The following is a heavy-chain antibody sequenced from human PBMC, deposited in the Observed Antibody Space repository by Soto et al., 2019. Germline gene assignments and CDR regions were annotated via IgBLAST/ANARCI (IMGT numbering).Heavy chain of an antibody. J-gene: IGHJ4*02. V-gene: IGHV4-31*03. D-gene: IGHD3-22*01. Sequence: TLSLTCTVSGGSISSGGYYWSWIRQHPGKGLEWIGYIYYSGSTYYNPSLKSRVTISVDTSKNQFSLKLSSVTAADTAVYYCARGGVDYYDSSGYYFSTYYFDYWGQGTLVTVSS. CDR2: IYYSGST. CDR3: ARGGVDYYDSSGYYFSTYYFDY. CDR1: GGSISSGGYY.